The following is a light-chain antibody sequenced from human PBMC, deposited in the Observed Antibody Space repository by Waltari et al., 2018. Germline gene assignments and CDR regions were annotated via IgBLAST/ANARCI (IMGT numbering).Light chain of an antibody. J-gene: IGLJ2*01. CDR2: DDK. CDR3: PLWHVSPDYPSVV. CDR1: NIGSKS. Sequence: SYVLTQPPSVSVAPGETASIPWGGDNIGSKSVHWYQQKPGQAPLLVISDDKDRPSGISGRFSGSKSGITATLTIARVEAGDEADYYCPLWHVSPDYPSVVFGGGTKVTVL. V-gene: IGLV3-21*04.